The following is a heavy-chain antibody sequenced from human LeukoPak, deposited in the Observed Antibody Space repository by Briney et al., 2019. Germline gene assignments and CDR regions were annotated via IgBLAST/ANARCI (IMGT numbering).Heavy chain of an antibody. CDR1: GGTFSSYA. D-gene: IGHD6-13*01. CDR2: IIPIFGTA. Sequence: RASVKVSCKASGGTFSSYAISWVRQAPGQGLEWMGGIIPIFGTANYAQKFQGRVTITADESTSTAYMELSSLRSEDTAVYYCARDLGYSSSRPTTDDYWGQGTLVTVSS. J-gene: IGHJ4*02. V-gene: IGHV1-69*13. CDR3: ARDLGYSSSRPTTDDY.